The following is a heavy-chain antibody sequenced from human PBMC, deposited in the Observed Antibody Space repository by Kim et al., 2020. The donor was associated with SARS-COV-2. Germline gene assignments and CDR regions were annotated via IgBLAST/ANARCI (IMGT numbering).Heavy chain of an antibody. CDR3: ARWNVVMSTSEDY. J-gene: IGHJ4*02. CDR1: GGSFSNSY. D-gene: IGHD2-21*01. Sequence: SETLSLTCAVSGGSFSNSYFTWIRQPPGKGLEWIGEVNHSGITSYNASLKSRVTMSLNTSKKQFSLKLTSVTAADTAVYYCARWNVVMSTSEDYWGQGTLVTVSS. CDR2: VNHSGIT. V-gene: IGHV4-34*01.